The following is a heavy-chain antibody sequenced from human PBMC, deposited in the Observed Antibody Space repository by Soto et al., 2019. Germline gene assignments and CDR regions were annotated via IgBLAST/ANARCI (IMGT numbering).Heavy chain of an antibody. Sequence: EVQLLESGGGLVQPGGSLRLSCAASGFTFSSYAMSWVRQAPGKGLEWVSAISGSGGSTYYADSVKGRFTISRDNSKNTRYLQMNSLRAEDTAVYYCANARVRDSSMFLLDYWGQGTLVTVSS. CDR2: ISGSGGST. J-gene: IGHJ4*02. D-gene: IGHD6-19*01. CDR1: GFTFSSYA. CDR3: ANARVRDSSMFLLDY. V-gene: IGHV3-23*01.